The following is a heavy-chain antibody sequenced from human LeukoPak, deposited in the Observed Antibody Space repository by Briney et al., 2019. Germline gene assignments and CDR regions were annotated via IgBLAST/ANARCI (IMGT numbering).Heavy chain of an antibody. CDR1: GGSISSYY. J-gene: IGHJ6*03. CDR3: ARHPAPRVRGYYYYYMDV. Sequence: SETLSLTCTVSGGSISSYYWSWIRQPPGKGLEWIGYIYTSGSTNYNPSLKSRVTISVDTSKNQFSLKLSSVTAADTAVYYCARHPAPRVRGYYYYYMDVWGKGTTVTVSS. V-gene: IGHV4-4*09. D-gene: IGHD3-10*01. CDR2: IYTSGST.